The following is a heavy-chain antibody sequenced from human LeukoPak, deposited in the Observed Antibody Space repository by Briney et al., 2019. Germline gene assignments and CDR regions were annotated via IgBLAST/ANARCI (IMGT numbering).Heavy chain of an antibody. V-gene: IGHV3-74*01. CDR2: INSDGSTT. J-gene: IGHJ4*02. D-gene: IGHD2/OR15-2a*01. CDR3: ARGCNYRFEY. Sequence: PGGSLRLSCAVSGFTVNSYWMHWVRQGPGKGLVWVSHINSDGSTTGYADSVKGRFTISRDSAKNTLYLEMNNLRAEDTAVYYCARGCNYRFEYWGQGTLVIVSS. CDR1: GFTVNSYW.